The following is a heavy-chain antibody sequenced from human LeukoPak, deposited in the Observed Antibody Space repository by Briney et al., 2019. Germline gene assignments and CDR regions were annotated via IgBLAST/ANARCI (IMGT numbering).Heavy chain of an antibody. D-gene: IGHD6-13*01. V-gene: IGHV3-33*01. Sequence: GGSLRLSCAASGFTFSSYGMHWVRQAPGKGLEWVAVIWYDGSNKYYADSVKGRFTISRDNSKNTLYLQMNSLRADDTAVYYCARDESVGQQLPIDYWGQGTLVTVSS. CDR3: ARDESVGQQLPIDY. CDR2: IWYDGSNK. CDR1: GFTFSSYG. J-gene: IGHJ4*02.